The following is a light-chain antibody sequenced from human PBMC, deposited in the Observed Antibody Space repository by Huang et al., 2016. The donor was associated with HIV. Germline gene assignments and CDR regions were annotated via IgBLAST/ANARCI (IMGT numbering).Light chain of an antibody. CDR3: QQYNTSPRT. J-gene: IGKJ1*01. V-gene: IGKV3-15*01. CDR2: GSS. CDR1: QSVFKN. Sequence: ENLMTQSPSTLSVSPGESATLSCRASQSVFKNLAWYQQKPGQAPKLLIYGSSTRAAGSPARFSGSGSGTDCTLTISSLQSEDFAVYYCQQYNTSPRTFGQGTKVEV.